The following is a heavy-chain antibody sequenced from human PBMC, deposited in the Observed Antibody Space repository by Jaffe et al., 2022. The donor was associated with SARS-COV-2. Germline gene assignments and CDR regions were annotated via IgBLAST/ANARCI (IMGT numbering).Heavy chain of an antibody. Sequence: EVQLVESGGGLVQPGGSLRLSCAASGFTFSTYWMSWVRQAPGKGLEWVANIKQDGSEKDYVDSVKGRFTISRDNAKNSLYLQMNSLRAEDTAVYYCASVRVWQWLAKYYFDYWGQGTLVTVSS. CDR2: IKQDGSEK. CDR1: GFTFSTYW. D-gene: IGHD6-19*01. CDR3: ASVRVWQWLAKYYFDY. J-gene: IGHJ4*02. V-gene: IGHV3-7*03.